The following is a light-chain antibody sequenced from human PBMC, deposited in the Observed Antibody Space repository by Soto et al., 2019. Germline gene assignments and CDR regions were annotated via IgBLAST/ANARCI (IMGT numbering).Light chain of an antibody. Sequence: AIQLTQSPSSLSASVGDRVTITCRASQGIGSALAWYQQKPGKAPKLLIYDASSLESGVPSRFSGSGSGTDFTLTISSLQPEDFATYYCQQSYTAPSITFGQGTRLEIK. CDR1: QGIGSA. CDR3: QQSYTAPSIT. J-gene: IGKJ5*01. V-gene: IGKV1-13*02. CDR2: DAS.